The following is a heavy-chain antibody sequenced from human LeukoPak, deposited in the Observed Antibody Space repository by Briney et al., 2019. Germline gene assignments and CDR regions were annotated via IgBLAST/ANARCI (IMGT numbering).Heavy chain of an antibody. V-gene: IGHV1-69*05. Sequence: SVKVSCKASGGTFSSYAISWVRQAPGQGLEWMGGIIPIFGTANYAQKLQGRVTMTTDTSTSTAYMELRSLRSDDTAVYYCARVFGYSYAPVDYWGQGTLVTVSS. D-gene: IGHD5-18*01. CDR1: GGTFSSYA. CDR2: IIPIFGTA. CDR3: ARVFGYSYAPVDY. J-gene: IGHJ4*02.